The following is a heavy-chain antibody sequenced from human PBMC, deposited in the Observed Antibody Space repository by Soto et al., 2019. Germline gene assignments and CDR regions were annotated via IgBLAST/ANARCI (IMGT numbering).Heavy chain of an antibody. Sequence: DVQLLESGGGVVQSGGSLRLSCSASGFAFSDHSMHWVRQAPGKGPEWVSAISGGGGNTYYAGSVNGRFTISRDNSRNTLYLQMHSLRDDDTALYYCAKETYGSGWTLDSWGQGTRATVSS. CDR3: AKETYGSGWTLDS. CDR1: GFAFSDHS. J-gene: IGHJ4*02. D-gene: IGHD6-19*01. V-gene: IGHV3-23*01. CDR2: ISGGGGNT.